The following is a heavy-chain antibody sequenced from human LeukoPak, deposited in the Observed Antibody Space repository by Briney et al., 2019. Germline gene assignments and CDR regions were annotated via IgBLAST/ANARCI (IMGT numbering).Heavy chain of an antibody. Sequence: GGSLRLSCAASGFALISTSIHWVRQAPGKGLEWLSYSSTVTGNIYYADSVKGRFTISRDNTKSSLNLQMSSLRAEDTAVYFCATTGNFYDMDVWGKGTTVTVSS. CDR3: ATTGNFYDMDV. J-gene: IGHJ6*03. CDR1: GFALISTS. V-gene: IGHV3-48*04. D-gene: IGHD1-1*01. CDR2: SSTVTGNI.